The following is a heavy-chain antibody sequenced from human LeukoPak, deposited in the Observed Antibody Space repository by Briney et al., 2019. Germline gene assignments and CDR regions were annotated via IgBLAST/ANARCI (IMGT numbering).Heavy chain of an antibody. V-gene: IGHV3-33*01. CDR2: IWDDGSNK. CDR3: ARAEVPAAIKSGAFDI. CDR1: GFTFSSYG. D-gene: IGHD2-2*01. Sequence: PGGSLRLSCAASGFTFSSYGMHWVRQAPGKGLEGVAVIWDDGSNKYYADSVKGRFTISRDNSKSTLYLQMNSLRAEDTAVYYCARAEVPAAIKSGAFDIWGQGTMVTVSS. J-gene: IGHJ3*02.